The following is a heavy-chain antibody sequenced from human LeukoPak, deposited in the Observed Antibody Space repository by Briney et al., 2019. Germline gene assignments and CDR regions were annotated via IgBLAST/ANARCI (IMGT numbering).Heavy chain of an antibody. Sequence: PGGSLRLSCAASGFTFSSYGMHWVRQAPGKGLEWVAFIRYDGSNKYYADSVKGRFTISRDNSKNTLYLQMNSLRAEDTAVYYCAKDHPLPQYYVTPKSYYMDVWGKGTTVTVSS. J-gene: IGHJ6*03. D-gene: IGHD3-10*02. CDR3: AKDHPLPQYYVTPKSYYMDV. CDR2: IRYDGSNK. CDR1: GFTFSSYG. V-gene: IGHV3-30*02.